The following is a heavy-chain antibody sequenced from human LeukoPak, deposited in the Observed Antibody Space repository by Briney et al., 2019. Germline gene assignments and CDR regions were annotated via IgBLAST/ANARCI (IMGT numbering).Heavy chain of an antibody. D-gene: IGHD5-12*01. J-gene: IGHJ6*03. CDR1: GGSFSGCY. Sequence: SETLSLTCAVYGGSFSGCYWSWIRQPPGRGLEWIGEINHSGSTNYNPSLKSRVTISVDTSKNQFSLKLSSVTAADTAVYYCARGRGFGGYGTWGYYYYYMDVWGKGTTVTVSS. CDR3: ARGRGFGGYGTWGYYYYYMDV. V-gene: IGHV4-34*01. CDR2: INHSGST.